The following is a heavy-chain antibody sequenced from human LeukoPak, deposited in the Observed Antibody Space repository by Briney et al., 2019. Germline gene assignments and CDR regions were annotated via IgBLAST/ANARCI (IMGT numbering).Heavy chain of an antibody. Sequence: GSLRLSCAASGFTFSSYAMSWIRQPPGKGLEWIGSIYYSGSTYYNPSLKSRVTISVDTSKNQFSLKLSSVTAADTAVYYCARIQALYSSGWYSVYYGMDVWGQGTTVTVSS. CDR3: ARIQALYSSGWYSVYYGMDV. V-gene: IGHV4-39*01. D-gene: IGHD6-19*01. CDR1: GFTFSSYA. J-gene: IGHJ6*02. CDR2: IYYSGST.